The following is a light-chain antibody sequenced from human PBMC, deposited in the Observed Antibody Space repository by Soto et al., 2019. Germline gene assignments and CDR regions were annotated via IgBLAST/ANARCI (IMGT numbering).Light chain of an antibody. CDR3: QQYDRYST. Sequence: MTQSPSTLSASVGDTVTITFRASQSISVSLAWYQQKPGKAPNLLIYDASSLPGGVPSRFSGSGSGTEFTLTVTSLQPEDFATYCWQQYDRYSTFGQGTKVDIK. CDR2: DAS. J-gene: IGKJ1*01. CDR1: QSISVS. V-gene: IGKV1-5*01.